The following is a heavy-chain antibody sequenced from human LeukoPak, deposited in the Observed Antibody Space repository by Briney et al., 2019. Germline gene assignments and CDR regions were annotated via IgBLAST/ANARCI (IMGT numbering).Heavy chain of an antibody. J-gene: IGHJ5*02. D-gene: IGHD3-10*01. V-gene: IGHV1-69*01. CDR1: GGTFSSYA. CDR3: ARDFIPKILGSGSYYKTFPLGWFDP. CDR2: IIPIFGTA. Sequence: SVKVSCKASGGTFSSYAISWVRQAPGQGLEWMGGIIPIFGTANYAQKFQGRGTITADESTSTAYMELSSLRSEDTAVYYCARDFIPKILGSGSYYKTFPLGWFDPWGQGTLVTVSS.